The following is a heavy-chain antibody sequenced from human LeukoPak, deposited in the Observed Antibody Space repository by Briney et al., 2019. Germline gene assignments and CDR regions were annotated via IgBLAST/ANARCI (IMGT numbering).Heavy chain of an antibody. J-gene: IGHJ4*02. CDR3: TASYYDSSGYRV. V-gene: IGHV3-53*01. Sequence: GGSLRLSCAASGLTVSSNYMSWVRQAPGKGLEWVSVIYSGGSTYYADSVKGRFTISRDNSKNTLYLQMNSLKTEDTAVYYCTASYYDSSGYRVWGQGTLVTVSS. D-gene: IGHD3-22*01. CDR2: IYSGGST. CDR1: GLTVSSNY.